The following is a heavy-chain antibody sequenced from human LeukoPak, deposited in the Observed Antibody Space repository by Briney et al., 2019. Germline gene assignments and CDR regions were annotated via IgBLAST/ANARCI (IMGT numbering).Heavy chain of an antibody. CDR1: GFTFSNYA. CDR2: IGGGGSST. J-gene: IGHJ4*02. Sequence: PGGSLRLSCAASGFTFSNYAMSWVRQAPGKGLEWVPAIGGGGSSTYYADSVKGRFTISRDNSKNTLYLQMNSLRAEDTAVYYCARGNPELYFDYWGQGTLVTVSS. CDR3: ARGNPELYFDY. D-gene: IGHD1-26*01. V-gene: IGHV3-23*01.